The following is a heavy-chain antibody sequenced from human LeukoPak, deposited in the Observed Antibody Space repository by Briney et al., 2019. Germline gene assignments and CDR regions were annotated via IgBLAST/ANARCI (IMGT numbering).Heavy chain of an antibody. D-gene: IGHD2-2*01. V-gene: IGHV3-23*01. Sequence: GGSLRLSCAASGFTFSSYAMSWVRQAPGKGLEWVSAISGSGGSTYYADSVKGRFTISRDNSKSTLYLQMNSLRAEDTAVYYCAKDPHAKVVPAAIVYWGQGTLVTVSS. CDR1: GFTFSSYA. J-gene: IGHJ4*02. CDR2: ISGSGGST. CDR3: AKDPHAKVVPAAIVY.